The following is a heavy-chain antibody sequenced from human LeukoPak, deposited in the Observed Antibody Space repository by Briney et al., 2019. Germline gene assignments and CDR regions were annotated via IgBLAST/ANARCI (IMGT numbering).Heavy chain of an antibody. D-gene: IGHD2-15*01. J-gene: IGHJ5*02. Sequence: GGSLRLSCAASGFTLFTYWMSWVRQAPGKGLEWVANIKQDGSAKYYVDSVAGRFTISRDNAKNSLYLQMNSLRAEDTAVYYCARDSFGCSGGSCYSKFDPWGQGTLVTVSS. CDR1: GFTLFTYW. CDR2: IKQDGSAK. CDR3: ARDSFGCSGGSCYSKFDP. V-gene: IGHV3-7*01.